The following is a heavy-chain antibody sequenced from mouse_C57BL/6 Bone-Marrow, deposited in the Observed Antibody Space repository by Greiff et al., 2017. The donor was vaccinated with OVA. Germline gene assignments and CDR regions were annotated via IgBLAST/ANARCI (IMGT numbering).Heavy chain of an antibody. CDR1: GYTFTEYT. D-gene: IGHD2-1*01. J-gene: IGHJ4*01. CDR3: ARYEDYYDNSLDY. V-gene: IGHV1-62-2*01. CDR2: FYPGGGST. Sequence: VQLQQSGPELVKPGASVKLSCKASGYTFTEYTIHWVKQRPGQGLEWIGWFYPGGGSTKYNEKFKDKATLTADTSSSTAYMELRRLTSKDSAVSVCARYEDYYDNSLDYWGQGTSVTVSS.